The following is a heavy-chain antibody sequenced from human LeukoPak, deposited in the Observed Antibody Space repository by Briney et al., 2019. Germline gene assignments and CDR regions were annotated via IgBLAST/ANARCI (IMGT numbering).Heavy chain of an antibody. D-gene: IGHD3-16*01. V-gene: IGHV3-66*01. Sequence: GGSLRLSCAASGFTVTTNYMTWVRQAPGKGLEWVSIIYSGGYTDYADSVKGRFTISRDNSKNTLYLQMNSLRAEDTAVYYCPLGDLNAFDIWGQGTMVTVSS. CDR3: PLGDLNAFDI. J-gene: IGHJ3*02. CDR2: IYSGGYT. CDR1: GFTVTTNY.